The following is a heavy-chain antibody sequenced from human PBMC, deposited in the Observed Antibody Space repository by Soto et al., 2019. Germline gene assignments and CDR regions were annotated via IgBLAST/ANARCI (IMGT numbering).Heavy chain of an antibody. CDR2: VTASGRTT. Sequence: GGSLRLSCAGTGFTFITYAMNWVRQAPGKGLERVSTVTASGRTTYYSDSVEGRFTISRDNSKNTVYLEMSSLRVNDTAVYYCEKAMRQQSDMERIDYRGQGTLVTVSS. CDR3: EKAMRQQSDMERIDY. D-gene: IGHD6-13*01. V-gene: IGHV3-23*01. J-gene: IGHJ4*02. CDR1: GFTFITYA.